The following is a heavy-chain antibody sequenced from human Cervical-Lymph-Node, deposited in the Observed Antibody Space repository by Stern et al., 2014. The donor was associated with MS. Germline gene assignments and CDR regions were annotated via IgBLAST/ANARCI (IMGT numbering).Heavy chain of an antibody. D-gene: IGHD3-16*02. CDR1: GYRFSTFY. CDR2: IEPGSGAT. J-gene: IGHJ4*02. Sequence: VQLVQSGAEVKKPGASVKVSCKASGYRFSTFYLHWLRQAPGQGLQWIGRIEPGSGATHSSQTFQGRLTMTRDRSITTAYLELSGLRSDDTAVYYCARIYCSGDECYHSFDTWGQGTLVTVSS. V-gene: IGHV1-2*06. CDR3: ARIYCSGDECYHSFDT.